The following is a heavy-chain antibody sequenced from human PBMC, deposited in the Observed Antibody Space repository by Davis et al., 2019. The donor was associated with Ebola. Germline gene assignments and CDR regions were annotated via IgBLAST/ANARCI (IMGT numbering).Heavy chain of an antibody. V-gene: IGHV1-2*06. CDR2: INPNSGDT. CDR3: ARRIGHSYGKGDY. Sequence: AASVKVSCKASGYTFIGYYVHWVRQAPGQGLEWMGRINPNSGDTNYAQKFQGRVTMTRNTSISTAYMELSSLRSEDTAVYYCARRIGHSYGKGDYWGQGTLVTVSS. J-gene: IGHJ4*02. D-gene: IGHD5-18*01. CDR1: GYTFIGYY.